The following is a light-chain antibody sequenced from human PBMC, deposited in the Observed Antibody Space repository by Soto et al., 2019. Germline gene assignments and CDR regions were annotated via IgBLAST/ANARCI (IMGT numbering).Light chain of an antibody. CDR2: KAS. V-gene: IGKV1-5*03. J-gene: IGKJ1*01. CDR1: QSITDW. CDR3: QYWDDYSWT. Sequence: DIHMTQSPSTLSASVGDRVTITCRASQSITDWLAWYQQKPGKAPKFLIYKASNLEGGVPSRFSGSGSGTEVTLTISSVQPDDFATYYCQYWDDYSWTFGQGTKVEIK.